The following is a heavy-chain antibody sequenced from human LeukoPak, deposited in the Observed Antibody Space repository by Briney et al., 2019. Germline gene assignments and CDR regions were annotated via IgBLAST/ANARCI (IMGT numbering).Heavy chain of an antibody. V-gene: IGHV1-46*01. J-gene: IGHJ4*02. CDR2: INPSGGST. Sequence: ASVKVSRKASGYTFTSYYMHWVRQAPGQGLEWMGIINPSGGSTSYAQKFQGRVTMTRDTSTSTVYMELSSLRSEDTAVYYCARSMRSKQWLLYWGQGTLVTVSS. CDR1: GYTFTSYY. D-gene: IGHD6-19*01. CDR3: ARSMRSKQWLLY.